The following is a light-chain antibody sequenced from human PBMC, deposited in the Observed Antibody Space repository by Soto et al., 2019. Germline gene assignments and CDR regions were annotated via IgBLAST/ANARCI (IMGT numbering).Light chain of an antibody. V-gene: IGKV1-5*01. J-gene: IGKJ1*01. CDR1: QSISSW. CDR2: DAS. CDR3: QQYNPYAWT. Sequence: DIQMTQSPSTLSESVGDRVTITCRASQSISSWLAWYQQKPGTAPRLLLYDASNLETGVPSRFSGSGSGTEFTLTISSLQPDEFATYYCQQYNPYAWTFGHGTRVEI.